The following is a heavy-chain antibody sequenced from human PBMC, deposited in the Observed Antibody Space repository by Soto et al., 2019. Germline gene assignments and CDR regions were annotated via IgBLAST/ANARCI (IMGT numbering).Heavy chain of an antibody. V-gene: IGHV4-34*01. J-gene: IGHJ6*02. CDR2: INHSGST. CDR1: GRSFSGYY. D-gene: IGHD3-22*01. CDR3: ARADGSGDYPNYYGMDV. Sequence: SETLSLTXAVYGRSFSGYYWSWIRQPPGKGLEWIGEINHSGSTNYNPSLKSRVTISVDTSKNQFSLKLSSVTAADTAVYYCARADGSGDYPNYYGMDVWGQGTTVTVSS.